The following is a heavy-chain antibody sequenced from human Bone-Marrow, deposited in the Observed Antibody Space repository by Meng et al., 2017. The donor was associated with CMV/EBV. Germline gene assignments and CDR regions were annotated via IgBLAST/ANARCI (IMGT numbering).Heavy chain of an antibody. D-gene: IGHD3-3*01. CDR1: GYTFTSYY. V-gene: IGHV1-46*01. CDR2: INPSVGST. J-gene: IGHJ5*02. CDR3: ARANSDFWSGYPDWFDR. Sequence: ASVKVSCKASGYTFTSYYMHWVRQAPGQGLEWMGIINPSVGSTSYAQKFQGRVTMTRDTSTSTVYMELSSLKSEDTAVYYCARANSDFWSGYPDWFDRWGQGTLVTVSS.